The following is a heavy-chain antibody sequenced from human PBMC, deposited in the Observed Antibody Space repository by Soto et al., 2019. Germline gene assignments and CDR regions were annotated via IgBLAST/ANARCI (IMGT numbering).Heavy chain of an antibody. CDR3: ARARRSSWYWGIDY. CDR1: GGSISSGGYY. Sequence: SETLSLTCTVSGGSISSGGYYWSWIRQHPGKGLEWIGYIYYSGSTYYNPSLKSRVTISVDTSKNQFSLKLSSVTAADTAVYYCARARRSSWYWGIDYWGQGTLVTVS. J-gene: IGHJ4*02. V-gene: IGHV4-31*03. D-gene: IGHD6-13*01. CDR2: IYYSGST.